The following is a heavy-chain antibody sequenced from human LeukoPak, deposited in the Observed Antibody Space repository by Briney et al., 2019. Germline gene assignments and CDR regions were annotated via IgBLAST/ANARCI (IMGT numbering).Heavy chain of an antibody. CDR1: GGSISGFH. V-gene: IGHV4-59*08. D-gene: IGHD3-10*01. CDR3: TRHLDYYGSGSYEY. CDR2: IHYSGST. Sequence: SETLSLTCTLSGGSISGFHWSWIRQPPGKGLEWIGYIHYSGSTDYNPSLKSRVTISVDTSKNQFSLKLSSVTHADTAVYYCTRHLDYYGSGSYEYWGQGTLVTVSS. J-gene: IGHJ4*02.